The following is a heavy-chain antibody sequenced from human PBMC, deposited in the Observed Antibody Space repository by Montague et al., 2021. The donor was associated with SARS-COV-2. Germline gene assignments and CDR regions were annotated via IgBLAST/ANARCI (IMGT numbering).Heavy chain of an antibody. CDR1: GFNFSHYY. Sequence: SLRLSCAASGFNFSHYYMSWIRQAPGKGQEWLSWISGSGSPIYYSDSVKGRFTISRDHAKNSVYLQMTSLRAEDTATYYCASATSLNTTGWYEFEFWGQGTLVTVS. V-gene: IGHV3-11*01. CDR3: ASATSLNTTGWYEFEF. CDR2: ISGSGSPI. D-gene: IGHD6-19*01. J-gene: IGHJ5*01.